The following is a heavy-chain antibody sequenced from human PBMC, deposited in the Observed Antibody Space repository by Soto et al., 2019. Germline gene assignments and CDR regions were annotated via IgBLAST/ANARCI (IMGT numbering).Heavy chain of an antibody. D-gene: IGHD1-20*01. V-gene: IGHV5-51*01. CDR3: PSSHNLSYY. CDR1: GDSFTSYC. Sequence: PWESLKVSCKVSGDSFTSYCIRWVRQMTGKGLEWMGIIYPGDSDTRYSPSFQGQVTISADKPISTAYLQWTSPKASVNARDYCPSSHNLSYYWGQGTLVTVSS. J-gene: IGHJ4*02. CDR2: IYPGDSDT.